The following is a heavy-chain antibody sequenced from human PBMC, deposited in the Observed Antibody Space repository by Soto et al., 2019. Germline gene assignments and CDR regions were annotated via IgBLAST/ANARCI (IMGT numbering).Heavy chain of an antibody. CDR2: IHPGDSDT. D-gene: IGHD4-17*01. CDR3: TLSYGDSYYYYYGMDV. V-gene: IGHV5-51*01. CDR1: GFSFSRYT. Sequence: RGESLKISCVGSGFSFSRYTVGWVRQVPGKGLEWMGVIHPGDSDTRYSPSFQGQVTISADKSISTAYLQWSSLKASDTAMYYCTLSYGDSYYYYYGMDVWGQGTTVTVSS. J-gene: IGHJ6*02.